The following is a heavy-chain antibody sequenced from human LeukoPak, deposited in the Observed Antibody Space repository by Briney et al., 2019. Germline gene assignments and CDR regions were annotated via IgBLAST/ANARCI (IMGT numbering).Heavy chain of an antibody. CDR2: ISSSSSTI. CDR1: GFTFSSYS. V-gene: IGHV3-48*01. J-gene: IGHJ4*02. Sequence: PGGSLRLSCAASGFTFSSYSMTWVRQAPGKGLEWVSYISSSSSTIYYADSVKGRFTISRDNAKNSLYLQMNSLRAEDTAVYYCAKPSGFHYDFSPTYYFDYWGQGTLVTVSS. D-gene: IGHD3-3*01. CDR3: AKPSGFHYDFSPTYYFDY.